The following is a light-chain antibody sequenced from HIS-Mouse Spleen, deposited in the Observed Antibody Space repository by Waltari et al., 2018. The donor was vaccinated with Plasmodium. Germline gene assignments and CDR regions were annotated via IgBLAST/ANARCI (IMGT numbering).Light chain of an antibody. CDR3: QQRSNWPRVLT. Sequence: EIVLTQSPATLSLSPGERATLSCRASQRVSSYLAWYQQKPGQAPRRLIYDASNRATGIPARFSGSGSGTDFTLTISSLEPEDFAVYYCQQRSNWPRVLTFGGGTKVEIK. J-gene: IGKJ4*01. CDR1: QRVSSY. V-gene: IGKV3-11*01. CDR2: DAS.